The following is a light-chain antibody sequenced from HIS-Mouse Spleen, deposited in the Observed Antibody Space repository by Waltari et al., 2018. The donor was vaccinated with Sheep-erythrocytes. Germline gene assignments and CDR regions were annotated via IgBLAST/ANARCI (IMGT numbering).Light chain of an antibody. Sequence: QSALTQPRSVSASPGQSVTISCTRTSSDVGAYTYVSWYQQHPGKAPNLMTYDVSKRPSGVPDLFAGSKSGNTASLTISGLQAEDEADYYCCSYAGSYNHVFATGTKVTVL. CDR1: SSDVGAYTY. CDR2: DVS. J-gene: IGLJ1*01. CDR3: CSYAGSYNHV. V-gene: IGLV2-11*01.